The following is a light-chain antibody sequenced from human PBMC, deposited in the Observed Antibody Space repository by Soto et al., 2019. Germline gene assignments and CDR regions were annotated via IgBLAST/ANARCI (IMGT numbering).Light chain of an antibody. V-gene: IGKV4-1*01. CDR2: WAS. J-gene: IGKJ2*01. CDR1: QTVVYSTSSQSY. Sequence: DIVLTQSPDSLAVSLGERAAINCKSSQTVVYSTSSQSYLAWYQQKPGQPPKLLIYWASTRESGVPDRFIGSGSGTDFTLPINNLQAEDVAVYYCQKYYDTPYTFGQGTKLVMK. CDR3: QKYYDTPYT.